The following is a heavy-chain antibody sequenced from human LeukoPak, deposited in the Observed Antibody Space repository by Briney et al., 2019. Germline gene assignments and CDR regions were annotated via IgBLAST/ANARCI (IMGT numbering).Heavy chain of an antibody. CDR2: ISSSGSTI. V-gene: IGHV3-11*04. CDR3: ARDKMATTHFDY. D-gene: IGHD5-24*01. CDR1: GFSVSNNY. Sequence: PGGSLRLSCAASGFSVSNNYMTWVRQAPGKGLEWVSYISSSGSTIYYADSVKGRFTISRDNAKNSLYLQMNSLRAEETAVYYCARDKMATTHFDYWGQGTLVTVSS. J-gene: IGHJ4*02.